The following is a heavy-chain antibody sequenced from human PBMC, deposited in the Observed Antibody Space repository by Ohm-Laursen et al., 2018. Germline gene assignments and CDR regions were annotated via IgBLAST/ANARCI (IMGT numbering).Heavy chain of an antibody. J-gene: IGHJ4*02. CDR3: AKAVPRGSGWLAPPFDY. D-gene: IGHD6-19*01. Sequence: RSLRLSCTASGFTFDDYAMHWVRQAPGKGLEWVSGISWNSGSIGYADSVKGRFTISRDNAKNSLYLQMNSLRAEDTALYYCAKAVPRGSGWLAPPFDYWGQGTLVTVSS. CDR1: GFTFDDYA. V-gene: IGHV3-9*01. CDR2: ISWNSGSI.